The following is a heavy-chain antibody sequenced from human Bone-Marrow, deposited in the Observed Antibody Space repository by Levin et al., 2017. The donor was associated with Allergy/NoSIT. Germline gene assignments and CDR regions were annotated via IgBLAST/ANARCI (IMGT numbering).Heavy chain of an antibody. V-gene: IGHV1-8*01. CDR1: GYTFTSYD. J-gene: IGHJ6*02. D-gene: IGHD2-2*01. CDR3: ARGRRGCSSTSCKPLPPLTMCYYGMDV. CDR2: MNPNSGNT. Sequence: ASVKVSCKASGYTFTSYDINWVRQATGQGLEWMGWMNPNSGNTGYAQKFQGRVTMTRNTSISTAYMELSSLRSEDTAVYYCARGRRGCSSTSCKPLPPLTMCYYGMDVWGQGTTVTVSS.